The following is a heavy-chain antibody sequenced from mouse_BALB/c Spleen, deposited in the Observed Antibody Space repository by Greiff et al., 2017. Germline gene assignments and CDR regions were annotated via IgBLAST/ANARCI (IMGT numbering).Heavy chain of an antibody. Sequence: EVQRVESGGGLVQPGGSRKLSCAASGFTFSSFGMHWVRQAPEKGLEWVAYISSGSSTIYYADTVKGRFTISRDNPKNTLFLQMTSLRSEDTAMYYCAREYCGIYAMDYWGQGTSVTVSS. CDR3: AREYCGIYAMDY. V-gene: IGHV5-17*02. CDR2: ISSGSSTI. D-gene: IGHD5-1*01. CDR1: GFTFSSFG. J-gene: IGHJ4*01.